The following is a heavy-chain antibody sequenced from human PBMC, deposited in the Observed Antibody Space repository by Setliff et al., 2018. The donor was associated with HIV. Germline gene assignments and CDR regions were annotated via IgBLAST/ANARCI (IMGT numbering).Heavy chain of an antibody. CDR3: ARSPPTTFWSGYTYYYYMDV. CDR1: GGSIGIRSYF. Sequence: SETLSLTCTVSGGSIGIRSYFWGWIRQPPGKGLEWIGSVYSSGSTYYNPSLKSRVTISVDTSKNQFSLKLNSVTAADTAVYYCARSPPTTFWSGYTYYYYMDVWGKGTTVTVSS. D-gene: IGHD3-3*01. V-gene: IGHV4-39*07. J-gene: IGHJ6*03. CDR2: VYSSGST.